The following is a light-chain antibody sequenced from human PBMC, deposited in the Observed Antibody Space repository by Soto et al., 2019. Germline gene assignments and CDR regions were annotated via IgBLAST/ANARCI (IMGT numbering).Light chain of an antibody. Sequence: EIVLTQSPATLSFSPGERAILSCRASQSGSTFLAWSKQKPGQLPSLLIDNPPNMTTGIPARFSGSGSGTDITLTISSLEPEDFEVYYCQQHGDGPPITFGQGTRLEIK. J-gene: IGKJ5*01. CDR1: QSGSTF. CDR3: QQHGDGPPIT. CDR2: NPP. V-gene: IGKV3-11*01.